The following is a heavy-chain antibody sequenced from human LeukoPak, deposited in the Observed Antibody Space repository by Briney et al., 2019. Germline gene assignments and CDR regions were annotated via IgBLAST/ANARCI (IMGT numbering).Heavy chain of an antibody. CDR3: TTLIREAG. CDR1: GFTFNTAW. Sequence: GGSLRLFRAASGFTFNTAWMSGVGQAPWKGREGVGRIKSKTDGGTTDYAAPVKGRFPISRDYSKNTLYLQMHSLKTEDTAVYYCTTLIREAGWGQGTLVTVSS. V-gene: IGHV3-15*01. J-gene: IGHJ4*02. D-gene: IGHD3-22*01. CDR2: IKSKTDGGTT.